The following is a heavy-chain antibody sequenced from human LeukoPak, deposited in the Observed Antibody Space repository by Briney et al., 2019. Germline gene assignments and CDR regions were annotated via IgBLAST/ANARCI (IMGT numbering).Heavy chain of an antibody. D-gene: IGHD2-15*01. Sequence: PGGSLRLSRVASGFIFSSYDIHWVRQAPGKGLEWVAFIRFDGSNGYYTDSVKGRFTISRDNSKNTLYLHMSSLRTEDTAVYYCARVFRGYYFDYWGQGTLVTVSS. CDR2: IRFDGSNG. CDR1: GFIFSSYD. V-gene: IGHV3-30*02. J-gene: IGHJ4*02. CDR3: ARVFRGYYFDY.